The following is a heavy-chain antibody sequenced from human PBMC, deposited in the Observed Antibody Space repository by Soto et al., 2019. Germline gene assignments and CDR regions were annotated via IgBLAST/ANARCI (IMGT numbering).Heavy chain of an antibody. Sequence: QVQLVQSGAEVKKPGASVKVSCKASGYTFTSYYMHWVRQAPGQGLEWMGIINPSGGSTSYAQKFQGRVTMTRDTSTSTVYMELSSLRSEDTAVYYCARDTIQTYGDYKYYYYYGMDVWGQGTTVTVSS. D-gene: IGHD4-17*01. CDR3: ARDTIQTYGDYKYYYYYGMDV. CDR2: INPSGGST. CDR1: GYTFTSYY. V-gene: IGHV1-46*01. J-gene: IGHJ6*02.